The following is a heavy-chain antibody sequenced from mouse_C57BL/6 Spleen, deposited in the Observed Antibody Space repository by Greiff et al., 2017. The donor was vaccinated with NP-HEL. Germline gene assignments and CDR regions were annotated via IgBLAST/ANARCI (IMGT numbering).Heavy chain of an antibody. CDR2: IHPNSGST. V-gene: IGHV1-64*01. CDR1: GYTFTSYW. Sequence: QVQLQQPGAELVKPGASVKLSCKASGYTFTSYWMHWVKQRPGQGLEWIGMIHPNSGSTNYNEKFKSKATLTVDKSSSTAYMQLSSLTSEDSAVYYCAREGAYYDYDGWYFEVWGTGTTVTVSS. D-gene: IGHD2-4*01. CDR3: AREGAYYDYDGWYFEV. J-gene: IGHJ1*03.